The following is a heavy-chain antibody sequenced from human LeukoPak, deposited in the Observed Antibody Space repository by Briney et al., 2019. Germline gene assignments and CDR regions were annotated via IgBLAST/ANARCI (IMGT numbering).Heavy chain of an antibody. Sequence: SETLSLTCTVSGDSISSHYWSWIRQPPGKGLEWIGYIYYSGSTNYNPSLKSRVTISVDTSKNQFSLKLSSVTAADTAVYYCARVLEYYDFWSGYYTGNGMDVWGKGTTVTVSS. CDR3: ARVLEYYDFWSGYYTGNGMDV. CDR2: IYYSGST. J-gene: IGHJ6*04. D-gene: IGHD3-3*01. CDR1: GDSISSHY. V-gene: IGHV4-59*11.